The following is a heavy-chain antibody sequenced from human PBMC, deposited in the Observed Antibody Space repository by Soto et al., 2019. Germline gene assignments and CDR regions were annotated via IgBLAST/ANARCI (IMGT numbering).Heavy chain of an antibody. CDR2: SIPMFGKA. J-gene: IGHJ4*02. D-gene: IGHD3-22*01. V-gene: IGHV1-69*13. CDR3: ARDGTLYDSSGYYDVY. Sequence: SSVKVSCKASGGTFSRYAISWVRQAPGQGLEWIGGSIPMFGKANYAQKCQGRVTITADESTSTGYMELRSLISEDTAVYYCARDGTLYDSSGYYDVYWGQGTRVTVSS. CDR1: GGTFSRYA.